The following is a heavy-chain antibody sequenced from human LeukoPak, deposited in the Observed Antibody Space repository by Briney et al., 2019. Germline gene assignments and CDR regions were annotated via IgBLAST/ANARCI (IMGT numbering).Heavy chain of an antibody. Sequence: PGGSLRLSCAASGFTLSSYEMNWVRQAPGKGLEWVSYIRSSGSTIYYADFVKGRFTISRHNAKNSLYLPMNSLRVKDTAVYYCSRGGEYFVWLLAKNCFDYWGQGTLVTVSS. D-gene: IGHD3-9*01. J-gene: IGHJ4*02. CDR1: GFTLSSYE. CDR3: SRGGEYFVWLLAKNCFDY. V-gene: IGHV3-48*03. CDR2: IRSSGSTI.